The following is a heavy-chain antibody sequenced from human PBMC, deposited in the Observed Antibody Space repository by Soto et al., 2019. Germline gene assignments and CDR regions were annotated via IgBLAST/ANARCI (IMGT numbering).Heavy chain of an antibody. D-gene: IGHD2-2*02. V-gene: IGHV5-10-1*01. Sequence: GESLKISCKGSGYSFTSYWISWVRQMPGKGLEWMGRIDPSDSYTNYSPSFQGHVTISADKSISTAYLQWSSLKASDTAMYYCARHSYCSSTSCYSGDHYYYYGMDVWGQGTTVTVSS. J-gene: IGHJ6*02. CDR1: GYSFTSYW. CDR2: IDPSDSYT. CDR3: ARHSYCSSTSCYSGDHYYYYGMDV.